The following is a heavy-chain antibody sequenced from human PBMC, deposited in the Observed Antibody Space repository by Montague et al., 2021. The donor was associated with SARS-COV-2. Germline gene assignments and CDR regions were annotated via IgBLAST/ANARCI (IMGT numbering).Heavy chain of an antibody. CDR1: GGSISSTAYY. V-gene: IGHV4-39*01. CDR2: IYYTVNT. CDR3: ARQNTLLRGRTPPGV. D-gene: IGHD3-10*01. J-gene: IGHJ6*02. Sequence: SETLSLTCTVSGGSISSTAYYWGWIRQPPGKGLEWIGSIYYTVNTYYNPSLKSRVTISVDASKNQFSLTLSSVSAADTAVYYCARQNTLLRGRTPPGVWGQGTTVTISS.